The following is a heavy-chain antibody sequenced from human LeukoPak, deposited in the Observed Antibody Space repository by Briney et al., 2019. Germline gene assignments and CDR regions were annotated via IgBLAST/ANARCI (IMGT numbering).Heavy chain of an antibody. CDR3: ATYKNWVAGDV. Sequence: GGALRLSFAASGFSFSYSWMSWGRPAPGKGAGWVANIKEDESQEHYADSVKGRFTVSRDNAKNSLFLQMNSLRVEDTAVYYCATYKNWVAGDVWGQGTTVSVSS. CDR2: IKEDESQE. V-gene: IGHV3-7*01. J-gene: IGHJ6*02. CDR1: GFSFSYSW. D-gene: IGHD7-27*01.